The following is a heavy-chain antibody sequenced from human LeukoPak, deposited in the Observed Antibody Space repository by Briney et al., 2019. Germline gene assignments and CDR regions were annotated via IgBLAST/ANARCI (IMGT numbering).Heavy chain of an antibody. CDR3: ARAYSSGWFYFDY. V-gene: IGHV3-11*01. Sequence: GGSLRLSCAASGSTFSDYYMSWIRQAPGKGLEWVSYISSSGSTIYDADSVKGRFTISRDNAKNSLYLQMNSLRAEDTAVYYCARAYSSGWFYFDYWGQGTLVTVSS. CDR1: GSTFSDYY. J-gene: IGHJ4*02. D-gene: IGHD6-19*01. CDR2: ISSSGSTI.